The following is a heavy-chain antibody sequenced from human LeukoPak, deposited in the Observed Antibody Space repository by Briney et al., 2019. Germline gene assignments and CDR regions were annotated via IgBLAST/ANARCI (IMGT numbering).Heavy chain of an antibody. V-gene: IGHV4-34*01. CDR1: GGSISGYY. J-gene: IGHJ4*02. CDR2: INHSGST. CDR3: ARRIAAAGPYYFDY. Sequence: SETLSLTCTVSGGSISGYYWSWIRQPPGKGLEWIGEINHSGSTNYNPSLKSRVTISVDTSKNQFSLKLSSVTAADTAVYYCARRIAAAGPYYFDYWGQGTLVTVSS. D-gene: IGHD6-13*01.